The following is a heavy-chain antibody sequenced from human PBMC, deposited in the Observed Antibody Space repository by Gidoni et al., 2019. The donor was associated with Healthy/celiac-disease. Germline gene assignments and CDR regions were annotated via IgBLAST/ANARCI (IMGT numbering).Heavy chain of an antibody. Sequence: EVQLVESGGGLVQPGGSLRLSCAAPGFTFRSYSMNWVRQAPGKGLEWVSYISSSSSTIYYADSVKGRFTISRDNAKNSLYLQMNSLRDEDTAVYYCARDHTVGASKGQDFDYWGQGTLVTVSS. CDR1: GFTFRSYS. V-gene: IGHV3-48*02. CDR2: ISSSSSTI. CDR3: ARDHTVGASKGQDFDY. J-gene: IGHJ4*02. D-gene: IGHD1-26*01.